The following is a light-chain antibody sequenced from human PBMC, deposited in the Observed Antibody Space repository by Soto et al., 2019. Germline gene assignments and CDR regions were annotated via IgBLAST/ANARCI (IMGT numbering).Light chain of an antibody. CDR3: QHYNTYSP. CDR1: QTISSL. J-gene: IGKJ4*02. V-gene: IGKV1-5*03. CDR2: KTS. Sequence: DIQMTQSPSTRSASVGDRVTITCRASQTISSLLAWYQQKPGKAPKLLIYKTSTLESGVPSRFSGSGSGTEFTLTISSLQPDDFATYYCQHYNTYSPFGGGTKVEIK.